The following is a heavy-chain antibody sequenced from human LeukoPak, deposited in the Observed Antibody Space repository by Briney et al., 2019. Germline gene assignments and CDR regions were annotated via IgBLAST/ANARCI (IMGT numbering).Heavy chain of an antibody. CDR1: GYTFTSYD. CDR3: ARGNEEDGYNGYGY. V-gene: IGHV1-8*01. CDR2: MNPNSGNT. D-gene: IGHD5-24*01. J-gene: IGHJ4*02. Sequence: ASVKVSCKASGYTFTSYDINWVRQATGQGLEWMGWMNPNSGNTGYAQKFQGRVTMTRNTSISTAYMELSSLRSEDTAVYYCARGNEEDGYNGYGYWGQGTLVTVSS.